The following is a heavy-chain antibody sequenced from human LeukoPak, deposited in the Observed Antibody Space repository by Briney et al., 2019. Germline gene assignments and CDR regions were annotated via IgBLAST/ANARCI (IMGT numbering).Heavy chain of an antibody. V-gene: IGHV1-69*13. CDR3: ARVRDEATIRSSFDP. Sequence: ASVKVSCKASGGTFSSYAISWVRQAPGQGLEWMGGIIPIFGTANYAQKFQGRVTITADESTSTAYMELSSLRSEDTAVYYCARVRDEATIRSSFDPWGQGTLVTVSS. CDR2: IIPIFGTA. J-gene: IGHJ5*02. D-gene: IGHD5-12*01. CDR1: GGTFSSYA.